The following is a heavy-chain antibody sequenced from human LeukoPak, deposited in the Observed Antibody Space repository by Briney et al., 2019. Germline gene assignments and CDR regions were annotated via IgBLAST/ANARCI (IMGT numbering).Heavy chain of an antibody. D-gene: IGHD3-22*01. CDR2: VSWDGTP. J-gene: IGHJ4*02. Sequence: GGSLRLSCAASGFIFDDYTIHWVRQGPGKTLEWVALVSWDGTPYYADSVKGRFTISRDNSKNTLYLEMDSLRTDDTAFYYCAKDLTYESSGTVIDNWGQGTLVTVSS. CDR3: AKDLTYESSGTVIDN. CDR1: GFIFDDYT. V-gene: IGHV3-43*01.